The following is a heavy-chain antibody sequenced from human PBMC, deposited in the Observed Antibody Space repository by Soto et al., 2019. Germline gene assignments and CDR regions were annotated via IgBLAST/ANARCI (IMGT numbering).Heavy chain of an antibody. CDR1: GATFSSYA. J-gene: IGHJ4*03. CDR2: IIPIFGTA. CDR3: ARDLNSRTTTSDHDY. Sequence: SVKVSCKASGATFSSYAISWVRQAPGQGLEWMGGIIPIFGTANYAQKFQGRVTITADESTSTAYMELSSLRSEDTAVYYCARDLNSRTTTSDHDYWGQGSTVTVAS. V-gene: IGHV1-69*13. D-gene: IGHD1-1*01.